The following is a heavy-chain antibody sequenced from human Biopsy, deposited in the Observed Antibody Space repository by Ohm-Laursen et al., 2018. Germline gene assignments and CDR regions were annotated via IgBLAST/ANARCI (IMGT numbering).Heavy chain of an antibody. Sequence: SLRLSCAASGFTFSYHGMHWVRQAPGKGLEWVAVISYDGRNQVYADSVKGRFTISRDNSKKTLHLQMNSLTGGDTAVYYCAKDVMKFGVTEGMFYYFQMDVWGQGTTVTVAS. CDR3: AKDVMKFGVTEGMFYYFQMDV. D-gene: IGHD3-3*01. CDR1: GFTFSYHG. V-gene: IGHV3-30*18. J-gene: IGHJ6*02. CDR2: ISYDGRNQ.